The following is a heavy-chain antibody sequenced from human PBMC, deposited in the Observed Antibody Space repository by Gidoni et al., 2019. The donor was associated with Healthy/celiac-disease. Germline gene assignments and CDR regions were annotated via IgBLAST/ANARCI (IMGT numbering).Heavy chain of an antibody. D-gene: IGHD6-13*01. V-gene: IGHV3-30-3*01. J-gene: IGHJ4*02. CDR3: ARAGDIAAAGFDY. Sequence: QVQLVESGGGVVQPGRSLRLSCAASGFTFSSYAMHWVRQAPGKGLEWVAVISYDGSNKYYADPVKGRFTISRDNSKNTLYLQMNSLRAEDTAVYYCARAGDIAAAGFDYWGQGTLVTVSS. CDR2: ISYDGSNK. CDR1: GFTFSSYA.